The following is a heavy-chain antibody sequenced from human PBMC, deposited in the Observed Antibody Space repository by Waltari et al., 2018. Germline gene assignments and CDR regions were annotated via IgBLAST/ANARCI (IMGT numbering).Heavy chain of an antibody. CDR1: GGSISSHY. V-gene: IGHV4-59*11. D-gene: IGHD3-10*01. Sequence: QVQLQESGPGLVKPSETLSLTCTVSGGSISSHYWSWIRQPPGKGLEWIGYSYYSGSPNNNPALKSRVTISVDTSKNQFSLKLSSVTAADTAVYYCARSMVQGIHYYYYGMDVWGQGTTVTVSS. CDR3: ARSMVQGIHYYYYGMDV. J-gene: IGHJ6*02. CDR2: SYYSGSP.